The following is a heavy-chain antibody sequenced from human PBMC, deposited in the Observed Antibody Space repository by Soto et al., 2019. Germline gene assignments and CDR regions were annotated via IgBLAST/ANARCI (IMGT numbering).Heavy chain of an antibody. CDR2: IYYSGST. CDR1: GGSISRGDYY. D-gene: IGHD5-12*01. Sequence: SETLSLTCTVSGGSISRGDYYWSWIRQHPGKGLEWIGYIYYSGSTNYNPSLKSRVSIPVDTSKNQFSLRLSSVTAADTAVYYCARVDPTHDAFDVWGPGTMVDVSS. CDR3: ARVDPTHDAFDV. V-gene: IGHV4-31*03. J-gene: IGHJ3*01.